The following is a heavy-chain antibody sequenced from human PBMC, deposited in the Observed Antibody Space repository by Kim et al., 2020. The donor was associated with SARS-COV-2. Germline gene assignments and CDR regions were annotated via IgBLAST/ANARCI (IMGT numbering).Heavy chain of an antibody. D-gene: IGHD6-19*01. Sequence: ASVKVSCKASGYSFTSYPINWMRQAPGQGLQWLGWINTHTGKSTYAPGFGGRFVFSLDASVSTAYLQISGLEFDATGLYYCARDLGAKRVVAGHFDSWGQGSLVTVSS. CDR1: GYSFTSYP. V-gene: IGHV7-4-1*02. CDR3: ARDLGAKRVVAGHFDS. CDR2: INTHTGKS. J-gene: IGHJ4*02.